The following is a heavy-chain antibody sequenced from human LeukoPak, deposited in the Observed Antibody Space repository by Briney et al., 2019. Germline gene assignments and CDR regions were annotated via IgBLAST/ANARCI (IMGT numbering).Heavy chain of an antibody. Sequence: GGSLRLSCAASGFTFSSYWMSWVRQAPGKGMEWVANIKEDGSEKYYVDSVRGGYTISRDNAKNSLSLQMNSLRSEDTAVYYCARDRTGNDYWGQGALVTVSS. CDR1: GFTFSSYW. D-gene: IGHD1-1*01. J-gene: IGHJ4*02. CDR3: ARDRTGNDY. V-gene: IGHV3-7*01. CDR2: IKEDGSEK.